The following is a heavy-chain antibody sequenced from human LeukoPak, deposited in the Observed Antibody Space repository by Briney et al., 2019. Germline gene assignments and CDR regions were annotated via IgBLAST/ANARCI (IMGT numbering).Heavy chain of an antibody. V-gene: IGHV3-23*01. CDR1: GFSFSTCG. CDR2: VSGSGGST. J-gene: IGHJ4*02. D-gene: IGHD2-21*01. CDR3: AKIDSPVIRRYYFDS. Sequence: PGGSLRLSCAASGFSFSTCGMSWVRQAPGKGLEWVSTVSGSGGSTYYADFVKGRFSISRDNSKNTLFLLMNTLRAEDTATYYCAKIDSPVIRRYYFDSWGQGTLVTVSS.